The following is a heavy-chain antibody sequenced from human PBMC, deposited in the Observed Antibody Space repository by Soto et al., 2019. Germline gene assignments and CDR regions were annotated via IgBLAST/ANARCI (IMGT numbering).Heavy chain of an antibody. J-gene: IGHJ5*02. CDR1: GYTFAGKY. Sequence: ASVKVSCKASGYTFAGKYLHWVRQAPGQGLEWMGWINPNSGVTNYAEKFQGRVTMTRDTSISTAYMDLTRLKSDDTAVYYCARDIVSTTGCFDPWGQGTLVTVSS. CDR2: INPNSGVT. D-gene: IGHD3-16*02. CDR3: ARDIVSTTGCFDP. V-gene: IGHV1-2*02.